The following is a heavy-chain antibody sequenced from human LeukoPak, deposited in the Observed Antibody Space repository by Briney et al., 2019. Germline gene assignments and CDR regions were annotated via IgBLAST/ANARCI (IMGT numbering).Heavy chain of an antibody. CDR2: IYHSGST. CDR3: AREIVGAIPPY. Sequence: SETLSLTCTVSGYSISSGYYWGWIRQPPGKGLEWIGSIYHSGSTYYNPSLKSRVTTSVDTSKNQFSLKLSSVTAADTAVYYCAREIVGAIPPYWGQGTLVTVSS. CDR1: GYSISSGYY. V-gene: IGHV4-38-2*02. D-gene: IGHD1-26*01. J-gene: IGHJ4*02.